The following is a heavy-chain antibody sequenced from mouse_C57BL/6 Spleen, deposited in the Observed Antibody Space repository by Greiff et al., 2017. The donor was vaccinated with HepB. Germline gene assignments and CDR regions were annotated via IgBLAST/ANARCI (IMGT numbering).Heavy chain of an antibody. D-gene: IGHD6-1*01. J-gene: IGHJ3*01. CDR1: GETFNEEK. CDR2: SNPNNGGT. V-gene: IGHV1-22*01. CDR3: AREATGFAY. Sequence: EVQRGEEGKERGKLGDSVKRWGKAEGETFNEEKRKGVKQSHGKRLEWIGYSNPNNGGTSYNQKFKGKATLTVNKSSSTAYMELRSLTSEDSAVYYCAREATGFAYWGQGTLVTVSA.